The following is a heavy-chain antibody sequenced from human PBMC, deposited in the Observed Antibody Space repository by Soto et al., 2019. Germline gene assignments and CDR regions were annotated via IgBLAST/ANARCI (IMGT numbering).Heavy chain of an antibody. V-gene: IGHV4-59*01. CDR2: IYYSGST. CDR3: ARGVGYGKKFPGYYMDV. Sequence: PSETLSLTCTVSGGSISSYYWSWIRQPPGKGLEWIGYIYYSGSTNYNPSLKSRVTISVDTSKNQFSLKLSSVTAADTAVYYCARGVGYGKKFPGYYMDVWGKGTTVTVSS. J-gene: IGHJ6*03. CDR1: GGSISSYY. D-gene: IGHD1-1*01.